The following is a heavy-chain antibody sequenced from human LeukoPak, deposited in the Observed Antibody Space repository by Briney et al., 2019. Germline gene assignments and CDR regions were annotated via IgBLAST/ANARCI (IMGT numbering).Heavy chain of an antibody. Sequence: ASVKVSCKASGYTFTGYYMHWVRQAPGQGLEWMGWINPNSGGTNYAQKFQGRVTMTRDTSISTAYMELSRLRSDDTAVYYCATSIVLRFLELIEYFQHWGQGTLVTVSS. CDR2: INPNSGGT. D-gene: IGHD3-3*01. CDR1: GYTFTGYY. J-gene: IGHJ1*01. V-gene: IGHV1-2*02. CDR3: ATSIVLRFLELIEYFQH.